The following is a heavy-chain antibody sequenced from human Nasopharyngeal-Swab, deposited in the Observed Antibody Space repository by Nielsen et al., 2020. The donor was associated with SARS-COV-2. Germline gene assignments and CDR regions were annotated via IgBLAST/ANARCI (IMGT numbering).Heavy chain of an antibody. Sequence: PGQGLEWMGWINTNTGNPTYAQGFTGRFVFSLDTSVSTAYLQISSLKAEDTAVYYCARSRAAPWFDPWGQGTLVTVSS. J-gene: IGHJ5*02. D-gene: IGHD6-6*01. V-gene: IGHV7-4-1*02. CDR3: ARSRAAPWFDP. CDR2: INTNTGNP.